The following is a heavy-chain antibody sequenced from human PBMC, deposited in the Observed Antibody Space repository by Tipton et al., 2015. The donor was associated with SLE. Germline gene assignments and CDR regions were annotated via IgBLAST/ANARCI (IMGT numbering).Heavy chain of an antibody. D-gene: IGHD4-23*01. CDR3: ARILRWRWFDP. J-gene: IGHJ5*02. V-gene: IGHV4-59*11. CDR1: GVSMSTHY. Sequence: TLSLTCTVSGVSMSTHYWTWIRQPPGKGLEWIGYIHDSGSAIYNPSLKSRVTISVDTSESQFSLRMSSVTAADTAVYYCARILRWRWFDPWGQGTPVTVSS. CDR2: IHDSGSA.